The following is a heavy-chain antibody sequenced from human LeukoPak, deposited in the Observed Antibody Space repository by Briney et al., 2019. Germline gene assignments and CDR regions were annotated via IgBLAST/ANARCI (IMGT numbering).Heavy chain of an antibody. CDR3: ATQITMVRGGTPNDAFDI. CDR2: INPSGGST. Sequence: ASVKVSCKASGYTFTSYYMHWVRQAPGQGLEWMGIINPSGGSTSYAQKFQGRVTMTRDTSTSTVYMELSSLRSEDTAVYYCATQITMVRGGTPNDAFDIWGQGTMVTVSS. V-gene: IGHV1-46*01. CDR1: GYTFTSYY. J-gene: IGHJ3*02. D-gene: IGHD3-10*01.